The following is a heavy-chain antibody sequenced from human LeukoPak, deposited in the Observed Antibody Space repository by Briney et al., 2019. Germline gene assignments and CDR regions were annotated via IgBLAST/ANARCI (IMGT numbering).Heavy chain of an antibody. Sequence: PGGSLRLSCAASGFTFDDYGMSWVRQAPGKGLEWVSGINWNGGSTGYADSVKGRFTISRDNAKNSLYLQMNSLRAEDTALYYCARVAYYYDSSGYYPLGDYWSQGTLVTVSS. J-gene: IGHJ4*02. CDR3: ARVAYYYDSSGYYPLGDY. CDR1: GFTFDDYG. D-gene: IGHD3-22*01. V-gene: IGHV3-20*04. CDR2: INWNGGST.